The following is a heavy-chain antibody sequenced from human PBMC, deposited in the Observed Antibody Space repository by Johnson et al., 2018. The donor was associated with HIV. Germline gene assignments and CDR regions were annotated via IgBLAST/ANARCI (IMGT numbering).Heavy chain of an antibody. D-gene: IGHD3-10*01. CDR1: GFTFSRYA. V-gene: IGHV3-30*14. J-gene: IGHJ3*02. CDR3: ASEVRGVLDI. CDR2: ISYDGSNE. Sequence: QVQLVESGGGVVQPGRSLRLSCAASGFTFSRYAMHWVRQAPVKGLEWVAVISYDGSNEYYADSVKGRFTISRDNSKNTLYLQMNSLRTEDTAVYYCASEVRGVLDIWGQGTMVTVSS.